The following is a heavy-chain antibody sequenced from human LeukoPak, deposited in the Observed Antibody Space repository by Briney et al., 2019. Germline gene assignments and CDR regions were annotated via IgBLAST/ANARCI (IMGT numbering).Heavy chain of an antibody. CDR1: GGSIGSGRYY. J-gene: IGHJ4*02. D-gene: IGHD2-2*01. V-gene: IGHV4-39*01. CDR3: ARNITSLRPAGYFDY. CDR2: IYNSWST. Sequence: PSETLSLTCTVSGGSIGSGRYYWAWIRPPPGKGLEWIGSIYNSWSTSYNPSLKSRVAMSVDTSKNQFSLRLSSVTAADTAVYYCARNITSLRPAGYFDYWGQGTLVAVSS.